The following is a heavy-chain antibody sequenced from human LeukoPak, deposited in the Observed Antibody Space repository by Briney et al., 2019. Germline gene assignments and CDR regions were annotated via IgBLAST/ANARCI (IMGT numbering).Heavy chain of an antibody. CDR3: ARVGYYYDSSGHYSDY. CDR2: IISSRTI. D-gene: IGHD3-22*01. Sequence: PGGPLRLSCAASGFTFSSYSMNWVRQAPGERLEWVSYIISSRTIYYADSVKGRFTISRDNAKNSLYLQMNSLRDEDTAVYYCARVGYYYDSSGHYSDYWGQGTLVTVSS. V-gene: IGHV3-48*02. CDR1: GFTFSSYS. J-gene: IGHJ4*02.